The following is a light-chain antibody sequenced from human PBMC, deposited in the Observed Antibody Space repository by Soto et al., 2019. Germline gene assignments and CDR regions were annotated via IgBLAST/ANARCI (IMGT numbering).Light chain of an antibody. Sequence: EIVLTQSPGTLSLSPGERATLSCWASQSISSSYLAWYQQKPGQAPRLLIYGASSRATGIPDRFSGSGSGTDFTLTISRLESEDFAVYYCQQFGNSLPWTFGQGTKVEIK. CDR1: QSISSSY. V-gene: IGKV3-20*01. CDR3: QQFGNSLPWT. CDR2: GAS. J-gene: IGKJ1*01.